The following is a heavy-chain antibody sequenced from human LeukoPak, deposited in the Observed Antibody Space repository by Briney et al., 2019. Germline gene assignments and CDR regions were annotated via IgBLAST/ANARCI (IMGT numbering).Heavy chain of an antibody. J-gene: IGHJ6*02. D-gene: IGHD1-26*01. CDR1: GGTFSSYA. V-gene: IGHV1-69*04. Sequence: GASVKVSCKASGGTFSSYAISWVRQAPGQGLEWMGRIIPILGIANYAQKFQGRVTITADESTSTAYMELSSLRSEDTAVYYCARDQVGDNGMGVWGQGTTVTVSS. CDR2: IIPILGIA. CDR3: ARDQVGDNGMGV.